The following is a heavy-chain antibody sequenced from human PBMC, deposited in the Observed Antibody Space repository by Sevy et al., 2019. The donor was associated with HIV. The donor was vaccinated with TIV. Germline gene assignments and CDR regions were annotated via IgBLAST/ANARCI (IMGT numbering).Heavy chain of an antibody. CDR1: GFTFSIYA. CDR3: AKDINRGCDGVNCYSYYYYFYGLDV. D-gene: IGHD2-21*01. Sequence: GGSLRLSCAASGFTFSIYAIHWVRQVPGKGLEWVSGVSWNSRYIGYADSVKGRFTISRDNARHFLYLEMNSLRPEDTALYYCAKDINRGCDGVNCYSYYYYFYGLDVWGQGTTVTVSS. CDR2: VSWNSRYI. J-gene: IGHJ6*02. V-gene: IGHV3-9*01.